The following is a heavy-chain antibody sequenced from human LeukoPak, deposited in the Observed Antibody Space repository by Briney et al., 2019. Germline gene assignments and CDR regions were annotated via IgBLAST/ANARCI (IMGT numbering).Heavy chain of an antibody. CDR1: DDSFSTHY. CDR3: ARDLVTVTKGFDI. J-gene: IGHJ3*02. Sequence: SETLSLTCAVSDDSFSTHYWTWIRQPPGKGLEWIGYISYIGSTNYNPSLKGRVTISIDPSRNQFSLRLSSVPAADTAVYYCARDLVTVTKGFDIWGQGTMVSVSS. CDR2: ISYIGST. D-gene: IGHD4-17*01. V-gene: IGHV4-59*11.